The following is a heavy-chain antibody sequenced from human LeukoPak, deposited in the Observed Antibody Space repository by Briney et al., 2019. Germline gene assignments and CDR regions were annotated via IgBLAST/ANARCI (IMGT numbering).Heavy chain of an antibody. Sequence: SETLSLTCTVSGGSISSYYWSWIRQPPGKGLEWIGYIYYGGSTNYNPSLKSRVTISVDTSKNQFSLKLSSVTAADTAVYYCAGGAAADDYWGQGTLVTVSS. CDR1: GGSISSYY. V-gene: IGHV4-59*01. CDR3: AGGAAADDY. D-gene: IGHD6-13*01. CDR2: IYYGGST. J-gene: IGHJ4*02.